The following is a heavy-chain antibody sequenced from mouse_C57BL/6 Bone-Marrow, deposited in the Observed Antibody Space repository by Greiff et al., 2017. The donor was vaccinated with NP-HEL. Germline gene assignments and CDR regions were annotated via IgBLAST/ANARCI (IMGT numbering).Heavy chain of an antibody. CDR1: GYTFTSYW. J-gene: IGHJ3*01. Sequence: VQLQQPGAELVKPGASVKLSCKASGYTFTSYWMHWVKQRPGRGLEWIGRIDPNSGGTKYNEKFKSKATLTVDKPSSTAYMQLSSLTSEDSAVYYCARYGARFALGGFAYWGQGTLVTVSA. V-gene: IGHV1-72*01. CDR2: IDPNSGGT. D-gene: IGHD1-1*01. CDR3: ARYGARFALGGFAY.